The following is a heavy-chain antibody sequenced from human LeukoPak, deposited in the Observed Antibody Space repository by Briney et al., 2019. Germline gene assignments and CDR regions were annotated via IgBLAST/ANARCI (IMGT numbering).Heavy chain of an antibody. CDR3: ARDLVVIPAAIGLGSSPLDP. CDR2: LYNGGNT. V-gene: IGHV3-53*05. CDR1: GFTVSSNY. D-gene: IGHD2-2*02. Sequence: PGGSLRLSCAVSGFTVSSNYMSWVRQAPGKGLEWVSVLYNGGNTYYADSVKGRFTISRDNSKNTLYLQMNSLRVEDTAVYYCARDLVVIPAAIGLGSSPLDPWGQGTLVTVSS. J-gene: IGHJ5*02.